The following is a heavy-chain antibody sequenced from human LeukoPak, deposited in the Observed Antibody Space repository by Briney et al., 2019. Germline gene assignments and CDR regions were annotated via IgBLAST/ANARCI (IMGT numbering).Heavy chain of an antibody. CDR3: VRDHVGGSCVDCPLGDAFDT. J-gene: IGHJ3*02. CDR1: GFTFDEYA. CDR2: ISWSRYII. V-gene: IGHV3-9*01. Sequence: GGSLRLSCAASGFTFDEYAMHWIRQAPGKGLEWVSGISWSRYIIEYADSVRGRFSISRDNAKNSLFLQMNSLRAEDSAMYYCVRDHVGGSCVDCPLGDAFDTWGQGTMVTVSS. D-gene: IGHD2-15*01.